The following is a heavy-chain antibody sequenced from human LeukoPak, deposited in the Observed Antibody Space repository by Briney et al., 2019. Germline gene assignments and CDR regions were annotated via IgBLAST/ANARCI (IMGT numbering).Heavy chain of an antibody. Sequence: QPGRSLRLSCAASGFTFSSYGMHWVRQAPGKGLEWVAVISYDGSNKYYADSVKGRFTISRDNYKNTLYVQMNSLRAEDTAVYYCAKDVGYQQWLVQAFDCWGQGTLVTVSS. CDR2: ISYDGSNK. CDR3: AKDVGYQQWLVQAFDC. CDR1: GFTFSSYG. D-gene: IGHD6-19*01. V-gene: IGHV3-30*18. J-gene: IGHJ4*02.